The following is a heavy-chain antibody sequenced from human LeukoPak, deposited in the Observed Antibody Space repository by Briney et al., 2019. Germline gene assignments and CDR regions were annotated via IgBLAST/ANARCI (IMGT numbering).Heavy chain of an antibody. CDR1: RYTFTGYY. CDR3: ARGRIAAAGRLDY. J-gene: IGHJ4*02. D-gene: IGHD6-13*01. CDR2: INPNSGNT. V-gene: IGHV1-8*03. Sequence: GASVKVSCKASRYTFTGYYMHWVRQAPGQGLEWMGWINPNSGNTGYAQKFQGRVTITRNTSISTAYMELSSLRSEDTAVYYCARGRIAAAGRLDYWGQGTLVTVSS.